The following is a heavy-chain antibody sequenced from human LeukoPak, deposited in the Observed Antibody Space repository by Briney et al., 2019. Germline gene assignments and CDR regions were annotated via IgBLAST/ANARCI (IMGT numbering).Heavy chain of an antibody. CDR2: INPNSGGT. V-gene: IGHV1-2*02. D-gene: IGHD5-12*01. J-gene: IGHJ4*02. CDR3: ARVRGAYGGYEYYFDY. CDR1: GYTFTGYY. Sequence: ASVKVSCKAPGYTFTGYYMHWVRQAPGQGLEWMGWINPNSGGTNYAQKFQGRVTMTRDTSISSAYMELSRLRSDDTAVYYCARVRGAYGGYEYYFDYWGQGTLVTVSS.